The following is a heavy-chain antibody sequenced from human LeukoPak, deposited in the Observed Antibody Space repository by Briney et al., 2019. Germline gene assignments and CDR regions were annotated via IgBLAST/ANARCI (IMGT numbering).Heavy chain of an antibody. CDR2: INQDGSDK. CDR1: GFTFNIYW. D-gene: IGHD5-24*01. CDR3: ARRDGYNTFYFEY. Sequence: PGGSLRLSCAASGFTFNIYWMSWVRQAPGKGLEWVANINQDGSDKYYVDSAKGRFTISRDNAKNSLYLQMNSLRAEDTAVYYRARRDGYNTFYFEYWGQGTLVTVSS. V-gene: IGHV3-7*01. J-gene: IGHJ4*02.